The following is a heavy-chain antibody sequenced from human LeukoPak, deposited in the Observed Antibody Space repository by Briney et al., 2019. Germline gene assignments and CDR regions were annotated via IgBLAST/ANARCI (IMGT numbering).Heavy chain of an antibody. CDR2: IYYSGST. CDR3: ARAERYCTNGVCYVYYFDY. CDR1: GGSISSGGYY. D-gene: IGHD2-8*01. V-gene: IGHV4-30-4*08. Sequence: PSQTLSLTCTVSGGSISSGGYYWSWIRQHPGKGLEWIGYIYYSGSTYYNPSLKSRVTISVDTSKNQFSLKLSSVTAADTAVYYCARAERYCTNGVCYVYYFDYWGQGTLVTVSS. J-gene: IGHJ4*02.